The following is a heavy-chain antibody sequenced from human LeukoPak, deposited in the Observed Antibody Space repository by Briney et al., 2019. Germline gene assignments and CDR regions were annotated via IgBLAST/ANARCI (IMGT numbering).Heavy chain of an antibody. CDR3: AKLWSYSDRDAFDI. CDR2: ISWNSGSI. Sequence: PGGSLRLSCAASGFTFDDYAMHWVRQAPGKGLEWVSGISWNSGSIGYADSVKGRFTISRDNAKNSLYLQKNSLRAEDTALYYCAKLWSYSDRDAFDIWGQGTMVTVSS. CDR1: GFTFDDYA. D-gene: IGHD3-10*01. V-gene: IGHV3-9*01. J-gene: IGHJ3*02.